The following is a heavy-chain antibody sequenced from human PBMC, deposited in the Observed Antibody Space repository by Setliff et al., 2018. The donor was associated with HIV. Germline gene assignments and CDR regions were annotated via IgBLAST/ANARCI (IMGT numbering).Heavy chain of an antibody. V-gene: IGHV3-7*01. CDR2: VTPDGGDK. CDR1: GFMFGVDW. D-gene: IGHD6-19*01. J-gene: IGHJ3*02. CDR3: ASQIAVGI. Sequence: GGSLRLSCAASGFMFGVDWMSWVRQTPGKGLEWVASVTPDGGDKYYANSMRGRFTISRDNGKNAVYLQMNSLTAEDTALYYCASQIAVGIWGQGTMVTVSS.